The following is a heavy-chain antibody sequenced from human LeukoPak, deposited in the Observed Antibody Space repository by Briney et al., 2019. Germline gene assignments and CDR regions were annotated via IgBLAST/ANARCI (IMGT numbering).Heavy chain of an antibody. D-gene: IGHD1-26*01. J-gene: IGHJ4*02. CDR1: GYSISSGYY. CDR3: ARRRVGFTVDY. V-gene: IGHV4-38-2*01. CDR2: IYHSGST. Sequence: SETLSLTCAVSGYSISSGYYWGWIRPPPGKGLEWIGSIYHSGSTYYNPSLKSRVNISVDTSKNQFSLKLSSVTAADAAVYYCARRRVGFTVDYWSQGTLVTVSS.